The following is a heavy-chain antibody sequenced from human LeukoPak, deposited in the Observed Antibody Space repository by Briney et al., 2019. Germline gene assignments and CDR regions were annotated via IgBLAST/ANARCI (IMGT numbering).Heavy chain of an antibody. V-gene: IGHV5-51*01. CDR3: ARRRFDYGDLFDY. D-gene: IGHD4-17*01. J-gene: IGHJ4*02. CDR1: GYSFTSYW. CDR2: IYPGDSDT. Sequence: GESLKISCKGSGYSFTSYWIGWVRQMPAKGLEWMGIIYPGDSDTRYSPSFQGQVTISADKSISSAYLQWSSLKASDTAMYYCARRRFDYGDLFDYWGQGTLVTVSS.